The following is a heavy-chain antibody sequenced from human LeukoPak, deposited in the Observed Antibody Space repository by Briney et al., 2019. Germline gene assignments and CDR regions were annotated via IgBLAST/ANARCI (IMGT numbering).Heavy chain of an antibody. V-gene: IGHV5-51*01. CDR2: IYPGDSDT. Sequence: GESLKISCKGSGYSFTNYWIGWVRQMPGKGLEWMGIIYPGDSDTRYSPSFQGQVTISADKSIGTAYPQWNSSSLKASGTAIYYCARRPYSGSYWRGYYFDYWGQGTLVTVSS. J-gene: IGHJ4*02. D-gene: IGHD1-26*01. CDR1: GYSFTNYW. CDR3: ARRPYSGSYWRGYYFDY.